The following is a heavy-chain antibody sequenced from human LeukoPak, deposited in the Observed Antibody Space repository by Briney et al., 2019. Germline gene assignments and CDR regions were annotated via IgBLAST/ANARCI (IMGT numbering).Heavy chain of an antibody. CDR3: ARRNY. CDR2: ISSDGSST. V-gene: IGHV3-74*01. J-gene: IGHJ4*02. Sequence: GGSLRLSCAASGFTFSSHWMHWVRQAPGKGLVRVSRISSDGSSTNYADSVKGRFTISRDNAKNTLYLQMNSLRAEDTAVYYCARRNYWGQGTLVTVSS. CDR1: GFTFSSHW.